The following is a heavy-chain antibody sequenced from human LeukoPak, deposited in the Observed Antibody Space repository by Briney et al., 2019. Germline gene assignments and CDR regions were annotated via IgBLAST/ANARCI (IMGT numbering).Heavy chain of an antibody. J-gene: IGHJ6*03. CDR3: AKAERLYYYYMDV. Sequence: PGGSLRLSCAASGFTFSSYGMHWVRQAPGKGLEWVAFIRYDGSNKYYADSVKGRFTISRDNSKNTLYLQMNSLRAEDTAVYYCAKAERLYYYYMDVWGKGTTVTISS. V-gene: IGHV3-30*02. CDR2: IRYDGSNK. D-gene: IGHD1-1*01. CDR1: GFTFSSYG.